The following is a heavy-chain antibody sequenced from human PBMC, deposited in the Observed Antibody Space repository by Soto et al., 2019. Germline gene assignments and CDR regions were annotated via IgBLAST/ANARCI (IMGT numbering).Heavy chain of an antibody. Sequence: QVQLVQSGAEVKTPGSSVKVSCKASGGFFPGYDIRWLQQAPGKGFDWMGAIIPIFGTANYAQKFQGRVTITADATTSTAYMELSSLRSEDTAMYYCAINEGRDVSTFDYWGQGTLVTVSS. CDR1: GGFFPGYD. V-gene: IGHV1-69*01. D-gene: IGHD3-10*02. CDR2: IIPIFGTA. CDR3: AINEGRDVSTFDY. J-gene: IGHJ4*02.